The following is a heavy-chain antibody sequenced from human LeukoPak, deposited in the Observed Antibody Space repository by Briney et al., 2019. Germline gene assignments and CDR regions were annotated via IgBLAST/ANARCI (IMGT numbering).Heavy chain of an antibody. V-gene: IGHV1-2*02. CDR3: ARGGAGYYDSSGHGIDY. CDR1: GYTFTGYY. CDR2: INPNSGGT. D-gene: IGHD3-22*01. J-gene: IGHJ4*02. Sequence: GASVKVSCKASGYTFTGYYMHWVRQAPGQGLEWMGWINPNSGGTNYAQKFQGRVTMTRDTSISTAYMELSRLRSDDTAVYYCARGGAGYYDSSGHGIDYWGQGTLVTVSS.